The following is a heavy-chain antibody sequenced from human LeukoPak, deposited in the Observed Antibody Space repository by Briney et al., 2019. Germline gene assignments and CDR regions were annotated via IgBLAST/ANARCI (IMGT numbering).Heavy chain of an antibody. Sequence: PGGSLRLSCAASGFTFSGSAMHWVRQASGKGLEWVGRIRSKANSYATAYAASVKGRFTISRDDSKNTAYLQMNSLKTEDTAVYYCTTDSFGELFFGSTFDYWGQGTLVTVSS. CDR3: TTDSFGELFFGSTFDY. D-gene: IGHD3-10*01. CDR2: IRSKANSYAT. V-gene: IGHV3-73*01. J-gene: IGHJ4*02. CDR1: GFTFSGSA.